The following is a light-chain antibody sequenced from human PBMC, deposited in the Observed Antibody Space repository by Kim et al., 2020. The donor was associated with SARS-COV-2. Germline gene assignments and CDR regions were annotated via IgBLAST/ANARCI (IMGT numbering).Light chain of an antibody. CDR1: QSVSSD. CDR2: GAS. Sequence: EIVMTQSPATLSVSPGERATLSCRARQSVSSDLVWYQQKPGQAPRLLIYGASTRASGIPARFSGSGSGTEFTLTISSLQSEDFAVYYCQQYNNWPITFAQGTRLEI. CDR3: QQYNNWPIT. J-gene: IGKJ5*01. V-gene: IGKV3-15*01.